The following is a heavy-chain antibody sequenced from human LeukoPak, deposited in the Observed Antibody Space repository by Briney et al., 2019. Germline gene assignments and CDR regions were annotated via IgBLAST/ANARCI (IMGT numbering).Heavy chain of an antibody. Sequence: GGSLRLSCAASGFTFNNAWMNWARQAPGKGLEWVGLIKSKTNGGTTDYTAPVKGRFTISRDDSNNTLYLQMSSLKTEDTAVYYCTTDLRFFDYWGQGTLVTVSS. V-gene: IGHV3-15*01. CDR3: TTDLRFFDY. CDR1: GFTFNNAW. CDR2: IKSKTNGGTT. J-gene: IGHJ4*03.